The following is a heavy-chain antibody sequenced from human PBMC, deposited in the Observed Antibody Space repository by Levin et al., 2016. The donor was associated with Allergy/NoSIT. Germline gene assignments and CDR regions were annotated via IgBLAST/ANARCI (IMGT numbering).Heavy chain of an antibody. J-gene: IGHJ4*02. Sequence: VRQMPGKGLEWMGIIYPGDSDTRYSPSFQGQVTISADKSISTAYLQWSSLKASDTAMYYCARHAEAVSTIQVDYWGQGTLVTVSS. V-gene: IGHV5-51*01. CDR2: IYPGDSDT. D-gene: IGHD5/OR15-5a*01. CDR3: ARHAEAVSTIQVDY.